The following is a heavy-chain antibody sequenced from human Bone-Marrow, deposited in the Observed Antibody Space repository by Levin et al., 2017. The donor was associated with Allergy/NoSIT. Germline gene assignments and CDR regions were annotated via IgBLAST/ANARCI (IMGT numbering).Heavy chain of an antibody. CDR1: GGSLDTNY. CDR3: ARGAGDGSDYGMDV. D-gene: IGHD2-21*02. V-gene: IGHV4-59*01. CDR2: IFYTGST. Sequence: SETLSLTCTVSGGSLDTNYWSWVRQPPGKGLEWIGYIFYTGSTNPNPSLKSRLAISVDTSKNQFSLRLRSVTAADTARYFCARGAGDGSDYGMDVLGQGTTVIVSS. J-gene: IGHJ6*02.